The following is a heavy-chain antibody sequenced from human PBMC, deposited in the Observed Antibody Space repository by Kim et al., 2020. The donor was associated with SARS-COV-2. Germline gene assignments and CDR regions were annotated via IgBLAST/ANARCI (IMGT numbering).Heavy chain of an antibody. V-gene: IGHV4-34*01. J-gene: IGHJ5*02. CDR3: ARGRKNWFDP. CDR2: INHSGST. Sequence: SETLSLTCAVYGGSFSGYYWSWIRQPPGKGLEWIGEINHSGSTNYNPSLKSRVTISVDTSKNQFSLKLSSVTAADTAVYYCARGRKNWFDPWGQGTLVTVSS. CDR1: GGSFSGYY.